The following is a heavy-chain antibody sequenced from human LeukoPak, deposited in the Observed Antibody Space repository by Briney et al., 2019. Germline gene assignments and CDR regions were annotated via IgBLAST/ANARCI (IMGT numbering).Heavy chain of an antibody. V-gene: IGHV4-4*07. CDR2: IHSSGTT. Sequence: SQTLSLTCTVSGVSMNYYFWNWIRQPAGEGLQWIGRIHSSGTTNYNPSLKSRVTMSIDMSKNQFSLRLTSVTAADTAVYYCARDLLHRGYAFDIWGQGSMVTVSS. D-gene: IGHD5-12*01. CDR3: ARDLLHRGYAFDI. J-gene: IGHJ3*02. CDR1: GVSMNYYF.